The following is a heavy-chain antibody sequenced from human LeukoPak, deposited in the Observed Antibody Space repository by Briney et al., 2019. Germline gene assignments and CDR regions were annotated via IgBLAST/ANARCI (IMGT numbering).Heavy chain of an antibody. Sequence: ASVKVSCKASGYTFTSYGISWVRQAPGQGLEWMGWINPNSGGTNYAQKFQGRVTMTRDTSISTAYMELSRLRSDDTAVYYCARVRYYDSSGSIHDAFDIWGQGTMVTVSS. V-gene: IGHV1-2*02. J-gene: IGHJ3*02. CDR3: ARVRYYDSSGSIHDAFDI. CDR1: GYTFTSYG. D-gene: IGHD3-22*01. CDR2: INPNSGGT.